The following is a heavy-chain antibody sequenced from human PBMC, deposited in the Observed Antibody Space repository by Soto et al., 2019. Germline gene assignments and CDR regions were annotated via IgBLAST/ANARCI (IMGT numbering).Heavy chain of an antibody. CDR3: ARGRGESSGYPRDNYFDY. CDR1: GGSISSGGYY. J-gene: IGHJ4*02. CDR2: IYYSGST. V-gene: IGHV4-31*03. D-gene: IGHD3-22*01. Sequence: PSETLSLTCTVSGGSISSGGYYWSWIRQHPGKGLEWIGYIYYSGSTYYNPSLKSRVTISVDTSKNQFSLKLSSVTAADTAVYYCARGRGESSGYPRDNYFDYWGQGTLVTVSS.